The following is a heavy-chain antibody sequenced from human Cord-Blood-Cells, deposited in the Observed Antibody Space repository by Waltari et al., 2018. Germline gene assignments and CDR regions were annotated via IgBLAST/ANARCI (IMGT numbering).Heavy chain of an antibody. D-gene: IGHD3-16*01. CDR2: IFSNDEK. Sequence: QVTLKESGPVLVKPTETLTLTCTVSGFSLSHARMGVSWLRQPPGKPLEWLAHIFSNDEKSYSTSLKSMLTISKDTSKSQVVLTMTNMDPVDTATYYCARMGWGGVYDAFDIWGQGTMVTVSS. CDR1: GFSLSHARMG. CDR3: ARMGWGGVYDAFDI. J-gene: IGHJ3*02. V-gene: IGHV2-26*01.